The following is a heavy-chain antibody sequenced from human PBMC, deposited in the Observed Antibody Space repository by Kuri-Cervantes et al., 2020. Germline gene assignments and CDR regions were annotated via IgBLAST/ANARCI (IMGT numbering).Heavy chain of an antibody. CDR3: ASQVATILDWFDP. V-gene: IGHV4-59*01. J-gene: IGHJ5*02. D-gene: IGHD5-12*01. Sequence: GSLRLSCTVSGGSISSSYWSWIRQSPGKGLEWIGYVFYTGTPYYSPSLHSRVTISLDTSKNQFSLKLSSVTAADTAVYYCASQVATILDWFDPWGQGTLVTVSS. CDR1: GGSISSSY. CDR2: VFYTGTP.